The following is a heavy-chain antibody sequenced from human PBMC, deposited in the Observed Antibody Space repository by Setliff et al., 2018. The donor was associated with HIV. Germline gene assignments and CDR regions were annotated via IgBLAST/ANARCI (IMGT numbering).Heavy chain of an antibody. CDR3: ARGSEDNVWFDP. CDR2: ISAYSGDI. V-gene: IGHV1-18*04. CDR1: GYNFIDYN. D-gene: IGHD3-10*01. J-gene: IGHJ5*02. Sequence: ASVKVSCKASGYNFIDYNFIWVRQAPGQGLEWMGWISAYSGDINYSQKFQGRVTMTKDTSTSTAYMELRSLRSDGTAIYYCARGSEDNVWFDPWGQGTLVTVSS.